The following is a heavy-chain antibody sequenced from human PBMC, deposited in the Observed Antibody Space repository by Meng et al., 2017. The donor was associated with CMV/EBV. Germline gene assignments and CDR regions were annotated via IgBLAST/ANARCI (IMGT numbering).Heavy chain of an antibody. CDR3: TRDPYYDFWSGYYTGYYYYGMDV. V-gene: IGHV3-49*04. CDR2: IRSKAYGGTT. Sequence: GGSLRLSCAASGFTFSSYSMNWVRQAPGKGLEWVGFIRSKAYGGTTEYAASVKGRFTISRDDSKSIAYLQMNSLKTEDTAVYYCTRDPYYDFWSGYYTGYYYYGMDVWGQGTTVTVSS. CDR1: GFTFSSYS. J-gene: IGHJ6*02. D-gene: IGHD3-3*01.